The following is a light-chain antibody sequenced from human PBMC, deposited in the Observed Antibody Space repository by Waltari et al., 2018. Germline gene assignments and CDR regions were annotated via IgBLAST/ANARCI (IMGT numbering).Light chain of an antibody. CDR3: SSQSSNNVVL. CDR1: IHDVGGYNS. J-gene: IGLJ2*01. V-gene: IGLV2-14*01. Sequence: QSALTQPASVSGSPGQSVTIFCTGTIHDVGGYNSASWYQEHPGQAPRGIIYDVSDRPSGVSDRFSGSKSGNTASLTISGLQAEDEADYYCSSQSSNNVVLFGGGTKLTVL. CDR2: DVS.